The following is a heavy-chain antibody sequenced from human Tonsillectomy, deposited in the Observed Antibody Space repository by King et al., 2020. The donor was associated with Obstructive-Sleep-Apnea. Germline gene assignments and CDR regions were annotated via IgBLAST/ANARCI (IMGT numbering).Heavy chain of an antibody. V-gene: IGHV4-30-4*07. CDR1: GGSISSGAYS. D-gene: IGHD4-17*01. J-gene: IGHJ4*02. CDR2: IYYRGST. CDR3: ARGGDYGDYRTAVGADY. Sequence: MQLQESGPGLVKPSQTLSLTCAVSGGSISSGAYSWSWIRQPPGKGLEWIGYIYYRGSTYYNPSLKSRVTISVDTSKNQFSLKLSSVTAADTAVYYCARGGDYGDYRTAVGADYWGQGTLVTVSS.